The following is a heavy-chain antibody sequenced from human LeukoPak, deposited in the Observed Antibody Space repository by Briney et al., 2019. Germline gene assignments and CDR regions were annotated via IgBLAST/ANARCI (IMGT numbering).Heavy chain of an antibody. D-gene: IGHD2-15*01. CDR2: IYYSGST. J-gene: IGHJ4*02. V-gene: IGHV4-39*07. CDR3: ASLPSVVVVAATTYFDY. Sequence: PSETPSLTCTVSGGSISSSSYYWGWIRQPPGKGLEWIGSIYYSGSTYYNPSLKSRVTISVDTSKNQFSLKLSSVTAADTAVYYCASLPSVVVVAATTYFDYWGQGTLVTVSS. CDR1: GGSISSSSYY.